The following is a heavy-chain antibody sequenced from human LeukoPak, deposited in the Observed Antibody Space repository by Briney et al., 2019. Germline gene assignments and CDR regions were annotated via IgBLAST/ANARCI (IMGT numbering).Heavy chain of an antibody. J-gene: IGHJ5*02. D-gene: IGHD3-3*01. Sequence: GGSLRLSCAASGFTFSSYWMHWVRQAPGKGLVWVSRINSDGSSTSYADSVKGRFTISRDNAKNTLYLQMSSLRAEDTAVYYCASGDFFRKFDPWGQGTLVTVSS. CDR3: ASGDFFRKFDP. CDR2: INSDGSST. V-gene: IGHV3-74*01. CDR1: GFTFSSYW.